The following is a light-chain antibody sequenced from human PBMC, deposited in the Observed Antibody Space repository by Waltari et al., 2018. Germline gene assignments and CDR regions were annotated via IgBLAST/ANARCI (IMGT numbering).Light chain of an antibody. CDR1: SSNIGSTY. CDR2: RNN. Sequence: QSVLTQPPSASGTPGQRVTISCSGSSSNIGSTYVYWYQQLPGTAPKLLIYRNNQRPSGVPDRFSGSKSGTSASLAISGLRSEDEADYYCAAWDDSLSGLRVFGGGTKLTVL. V-gene: IGLV1-47*01. J-gene: IGLJ3*02. CDR3: AAWDDSLSGLRV.